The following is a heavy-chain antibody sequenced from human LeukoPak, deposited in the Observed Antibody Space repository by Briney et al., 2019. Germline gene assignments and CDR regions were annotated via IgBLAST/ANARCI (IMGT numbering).Heavy chain of an antibody. Sequence: PGGSLRLSCAASGSTFSTSAMNWVRQVPGKGLEWVSSIDYDSSHIYYAASVRGRFTISRDNARNSVYLQMNSLRVEDTAVYYCARDPLRYLRVGHYDYWGQGTLVAVSS. J-gene: IGHJ4*02. V-gene: IGHV3-21*01. CDR2: IDYDSSHI. CDR1: GSTFSTSA. D-gene: IGHD3-9*01. CDR3: ARDPLRYLRVGHYDY.